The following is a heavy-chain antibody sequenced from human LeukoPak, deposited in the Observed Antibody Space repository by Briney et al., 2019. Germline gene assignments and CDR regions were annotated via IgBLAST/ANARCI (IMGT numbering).Heavy chain of an antibody. CDR1: GGSFSGYY. V-gene: IGHV4-34*01. CDR3: ARDSRLSTYYYDSSGYSFDY. Sequence: SETLSLTCAVYGGSFSGYYWSWIRQPPGKGLEWIGEINHSGSTNYNPSLKSRVSISVDKSKNQFSLKLSSVTAADTAVYYCARDSRLSTYYYDSSGYSFDYWGQGTLVTVSS. CDR2: INHSGST. J-gene: IGHJ4*02. D-gene: IGHD3-22*01.